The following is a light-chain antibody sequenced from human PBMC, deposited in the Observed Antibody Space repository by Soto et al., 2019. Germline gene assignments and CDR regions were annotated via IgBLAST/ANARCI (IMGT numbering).Light chain of an antibody. CDR1: QSVSSN. CDR3: QQYNNWPGT. Sequence: EIVMTQSPATLSVSPGERATLSCRPSQSVSSNLAWYQQKPGQAPRLLIYDASTRATSIPARFSGSGSGTEFTLTISSLQSEDFAVYYCQQYNNWPGTFGQGTKV. V-gene: IGKV3-15*01. CDR2: DAS. J-gene: IGKJ1*01.